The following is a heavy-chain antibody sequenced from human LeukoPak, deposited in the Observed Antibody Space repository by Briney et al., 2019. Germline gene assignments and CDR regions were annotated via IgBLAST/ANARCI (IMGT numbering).Heavy chain of an antibody. CDR1: GYTFTGYY. J-gene: IGHJ4*02. Sequence: ASVKVSCKASGYTFTGYYMHWVRQAPGQGLEWMGWINPNSGGTNCAQKFQGRVTMTRDTSISTAYMELSRLRSDDTAVYYCARLDRGADPPVIDYWGQGTLVTVSS. V-gene: IGHV1-2*02. CDR2: INPNSGGT. CDR3: ARLDRGADPPVIDY. D-gene: IGHD3-10*01.